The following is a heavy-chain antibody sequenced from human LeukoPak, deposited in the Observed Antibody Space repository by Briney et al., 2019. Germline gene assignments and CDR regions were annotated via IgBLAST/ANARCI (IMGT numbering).Heavy chain of an antibody. Sequence: GGPLRLSCAASGFTFSKYWMLWVRQAPGKGLESVSRINTDGTVTTYADSVKGRFTVSRDNTDNTMYLQMNSVRDEDTAVYYCATKQWLAPPPDSWGQGTPVTVSS. V-gene: IGHV3-74*01. D-gene: IGHD6-19*01. CDR1: GFTFSKYW. CDR3: ATKQWLAPPPDS. J-gene: IGHJ4*02. CDR2: INTDGTVT.